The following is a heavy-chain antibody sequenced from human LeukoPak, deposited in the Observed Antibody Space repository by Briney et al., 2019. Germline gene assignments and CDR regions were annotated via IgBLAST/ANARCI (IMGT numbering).Heavy chain of an antibody. D-gene: IGHD2-2*01. CDR1: GGTFSSYA. Sequence: ASVKVSCKASGGTFSSYAISWVRQAPGQGLEWMGGIIPIFGTANYAQKFQGRVTITADESTSTAYMELSSLRSEDTAVYYCARAPFYCSSTSCLSGAFDIWGQGTMVTVSS. CDR3: ARAPFYCSSTSCLSGAFDI. J-gene: IGHJ3*02. V-gene: IGHV1-69*13. CDR2: IIPIFGTA.